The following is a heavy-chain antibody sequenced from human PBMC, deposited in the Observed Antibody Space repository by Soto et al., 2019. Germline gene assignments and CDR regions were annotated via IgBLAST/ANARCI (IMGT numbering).Heavy chain of an antibody. CDR1: GGSISSGGYY. CDR2: IYYSGST. D-gene: IGHD5-18*01. J-gene: IGHJ4*02. V-gene: IGHV4-31*03. Sequence: QVQLQESGPGLVKPSQTLSLTCTVSGGSISSGGYYWSWIRQHPGKGLEWIGYIYYSGSTYYNPSLKXRXTXSXDTSKNQFSLKLSSVTAADTAVYYCARGAMVGRFDYWGQGTLVTVSS. CDR3: ARGAMVGRFDY.